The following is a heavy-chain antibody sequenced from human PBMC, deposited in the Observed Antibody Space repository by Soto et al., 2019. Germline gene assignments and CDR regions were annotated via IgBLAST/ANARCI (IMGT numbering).Heavy chain of an antibody. CDR1: GGSVSSGSYY. D-gene: IGHD3-3*01. CDR3: ARYLGYYDFESWFDP. J-gene: IGHJ5*02. V-gene: IGHV4-61*01. CDR2: IYYSGST. Sequence: QVQLQESGPGLVKPSETLSLTCTVSGGSVSSGSYYWSWIRQPPGKGLEWIGYIYYSGSTNYNPSPKSRVTISVETSQIQFALKLSSVTASDTAVYYCARYLGYYDFESWFDPWGQGTLVTVSS.